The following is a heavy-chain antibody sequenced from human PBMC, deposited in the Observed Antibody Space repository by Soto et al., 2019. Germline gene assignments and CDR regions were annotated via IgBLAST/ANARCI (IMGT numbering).Heavy chain of an antibody. D-gene: IGHD2-15*01. CDR2: IYPGDSDT. V-gene: IGHV5-51*01. CDR3: ARQEGYCSGGSCYSSFDP. J-gene: IGHJ5*02. CDR1: GYSVTSYW. Sequence: PGESLKISCKGSGYSVTSYWIAWVRQMPGKGLEWMGIIYPGDSDTRYSPSFQGQVTISADKSISTAYLQWSSLKASDTAMYYCARQEGYCSGGSCYSSFDPWGQGTLVTVSS.